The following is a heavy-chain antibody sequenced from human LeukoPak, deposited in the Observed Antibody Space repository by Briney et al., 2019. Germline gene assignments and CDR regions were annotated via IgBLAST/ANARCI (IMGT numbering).Heavy chain of an antibody. CDR2: INHSGST. CDR1: GGSFSGYY. Sequence: SETLSLTCAVYGGSFSGYYWSWIRQPPGKGLEWMGEINHSGSTNYNPSIKSRVTISVDTSKNQFSLKLSSVTAADTAVHYCARGIRYATMVRGVNDYWGQGTLVTVSS. CDR3: ARGIRYATMVRGVNDY. V-gene: IGHV4-34*01. J-gene: IGHJ4*02. D-gene: IGHD3-10*01.